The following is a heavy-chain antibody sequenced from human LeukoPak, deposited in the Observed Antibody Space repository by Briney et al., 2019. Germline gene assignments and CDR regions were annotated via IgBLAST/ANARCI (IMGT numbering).Heavy chain of an antibody. J-gene: IGHJ4*02. Sequence: GGSLRLSCAASGFTFSSYAMSWVRQAPGKGLEWVSSISSSSSYIYYADSVKGRFTISRDNAKNSLYLQMNSLRAEDTAVYYCARIKGHSGYDFYFDYWGQGTLVTVSS. V-gene: IGHV3-21*01. CDR3: ARIKGHSGYDFYFDY. D-gene: IGHD5-12*01. CDR2: ISSSSSYI. CDR1: GFTFSSYA.